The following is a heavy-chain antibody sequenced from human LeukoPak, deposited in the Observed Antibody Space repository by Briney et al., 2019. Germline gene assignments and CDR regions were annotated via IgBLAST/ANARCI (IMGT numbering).Heavy chain of an antibody. CDR3: GRGGDYYDSSGYFWRPAEIDY. CDR1: GFTFSSYW. J-gene: IGHJ4*02. Sequence: PGGSLRLSCAASGFTFSSYWMHWVRQAPGKGLVWASRINRDGSTTTYADSVKGRFTVSRDNAKNTLNLQMNSLRAEDTAVYYCGRGGDYYDSSGYFWRPAEIDYWGQGTLVTVSS. CDR2: INRDGSTT. V-gene: IGHV3-74*03. D-gene: IGHD3-22*01.